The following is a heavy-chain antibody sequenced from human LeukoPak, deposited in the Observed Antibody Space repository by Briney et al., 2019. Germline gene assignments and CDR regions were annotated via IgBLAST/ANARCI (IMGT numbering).Heavy chain of an antibody. V-gene: IGHV3-66*02. D-gene: IGHD6-13*01. CDR2: IYSCGST. J-gene: IGHJ4*02. CDR1: GFTVSSNY. CDR3: ASLLLGYSSRGGDY. Sequence: GGSLRVSCAASGFTVSSNYMSWVRQAPGKGLEWVSVIYSCGSTYYADSVKGRFTISRDNSKNTLYLQMNSLRAEDTAVYYCASLLLGYSSRGGDYWGQGTLVTVSS.